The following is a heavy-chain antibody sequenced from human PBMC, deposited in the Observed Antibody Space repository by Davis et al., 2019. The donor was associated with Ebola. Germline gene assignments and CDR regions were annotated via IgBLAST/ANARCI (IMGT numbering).Heavy chain of an antibody. CDR2: INAGNGNT. CDR1: GYTFTSYA. Sequence: ASVKVSCKASGYTFTSYAMHWVCQAPGQRLEWMGWINAGNGNTKYSQKFQGRVTITRDTSASTAYMELSSLRSEDTAVYYCARDLAYCGGDCYPYYYYGMDVWGKGTTVTVSS. V-gene: IGHV1-3*01. CDR3: ARDLAYCGGDCYPYYYYGMDV. D-gene: IGHD2-21*02. J-gene: IGHJ6*04.